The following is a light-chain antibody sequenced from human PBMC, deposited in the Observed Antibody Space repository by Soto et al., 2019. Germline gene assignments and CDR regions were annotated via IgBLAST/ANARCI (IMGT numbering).Light chain of an antibody. Sequence: IALTQSPLSLSVTPGEPASISCRSSQTLLHSNGYTYLNWYLQKPWQSPQLLIYLGSSRVSGFPDRLSGSGSGTDFTVKINSVQVEDVGVFYCVRGLPSMYTFGLGTK. CDR1: QTLLHSNGYTY. J-gene: IGKJ2*01. V-gene: IGKV2-28*01. CDR2: LGS. CDR3: VRGLPSMYT.